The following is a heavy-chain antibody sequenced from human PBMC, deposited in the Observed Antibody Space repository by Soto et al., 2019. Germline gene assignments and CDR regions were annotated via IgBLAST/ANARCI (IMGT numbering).Heavy chain of an antibody. J-gene: IGHJ6*02. D-gene: IGHD3-10*01. CDR3: AGRRYVSGRTNGLDV. CDR2: VYYTGST. Sequence: SETLSLTCTVSGDSISGNYWSWIRQPPGKRPEWIGYVYYTGSTNYNPSLKSRVTISVDTSKNQFSLKLSSVTAADTAVYYCAGRRYVSGRTNGLDVWGQGTTVTSP. V-gene: IGHV4-59*08. CDR1: GDSISGNY.